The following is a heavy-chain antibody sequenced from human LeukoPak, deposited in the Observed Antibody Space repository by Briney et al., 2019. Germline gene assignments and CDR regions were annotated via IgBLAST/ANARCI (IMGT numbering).Heavy chain of an antibody. CDR3: ARDNRGTFDY. V-gene: IGHV3-7*05. CDR2: IKQDGGEK. J-gene: IGHJ4*02. Sequence: GGSLRLSCAASGFSFSSYWMSWVRQTPGKGPEWVANIKQDGGEKYFVDSVKGRFTISRDNAKNSLYLQMNSLRAEDTAVYYCARDNRGTFDYWGQGTLVTVSS. CDR1: GFSFSSYW.